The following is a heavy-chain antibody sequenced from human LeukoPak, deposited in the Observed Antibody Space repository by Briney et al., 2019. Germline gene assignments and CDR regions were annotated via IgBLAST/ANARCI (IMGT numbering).Heavy chain of an antibody. CDR3: ARDLVTVTKGFNI. Sequence: SETLSLTCVVSTDTFSSHYWTWIRQPPGKGLEWIGYISYIGSTNYNPSLKSRVTISIDTSKNQFSLKLTSVTAADTAVYYCARDLVTVTKGFNIWGQGTMVSVSS. D-gene: IGHD4-17*01. V-gene: IGHV4-59*11. J-gene: IGHJ3*02. CDR2: ISYIGST. CDR1: TDTFSSHY.